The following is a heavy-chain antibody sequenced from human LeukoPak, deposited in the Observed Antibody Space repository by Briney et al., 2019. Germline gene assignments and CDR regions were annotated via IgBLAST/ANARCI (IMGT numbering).Heavy chain of an antibody. V-gene: IGHV4-61*02. D-gene: IGHD3-3*01. Sequence: SETLSLTCTVSGGSISSGSYYWSWIRQPAGKGLEWIGRIYTSGSTNYNPSLKSRVTISVDTSKNQFSLKLSSVTAADTAVYYCARDSIRSGLDYWGQGTLVTVSS. J-gene: IGHJ4*02. CDR2: IYTSGST. CDR3: ARDSIRSGLDY. CDR1: GGSISSGSYY.